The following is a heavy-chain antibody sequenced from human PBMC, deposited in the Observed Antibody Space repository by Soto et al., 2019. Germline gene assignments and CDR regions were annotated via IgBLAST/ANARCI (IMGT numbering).Heavy chain of an antibody. V-gene: IGHV3-23*01. CDR3: ARRGSGSYYDY. Sequence: EVQLLESGGGLVQPGGSLRLSCAASGFTFSSYAMRWVRQAPVKGLEGVSAISGSGGSTYYADSVKGRFTISRENSKNTLYLQMNSLRAEDTAVYYCARRGSGSYYDYWGQGTLVTVSS. J-gene: IGHJ4*02. CDR2: ISGSGGST. CDR1: GFTFSSYA. D-gene: IGHD1-26*01.